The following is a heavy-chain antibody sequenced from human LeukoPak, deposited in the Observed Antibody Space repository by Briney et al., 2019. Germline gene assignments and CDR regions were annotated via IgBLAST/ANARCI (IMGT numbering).Heavy chain of an antibody. Sequence: PSETLSLTCCVYGGSFSGYYWSWIRQPPGKGLEWIGEINHRGSTNYNPSRKSRVTMSLDTSKNQFSLKLSSVTAADTAVYYCARVGDWVAATDNLFDPWGQGTLVTVSS. CDR2: INHRGST. CDR1: GGSFSGYY. CDR3: ARVGDWVAATDNLFDP. V-gene: IGHV4-34*01. J-gene: IGHJ5*02. D-gene: IGHD2-15*01.